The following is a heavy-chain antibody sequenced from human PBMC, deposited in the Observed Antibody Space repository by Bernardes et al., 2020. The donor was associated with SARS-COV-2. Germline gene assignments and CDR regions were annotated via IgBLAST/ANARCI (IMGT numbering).Heavy chain of an antibody. V-gene: IGHV1-58*01. J-gene: IGHJ3*01. CDR2: IVVGNGNT. CDR1: GFTFSNFI. CDR3: AAEGYGGNSVFGAFDL. Sequence: SVKVSCKASGFTFSNFIVQWVRQARGQRLEWMGWIVVGNGNTNNAQRFQERVTITRDQSTSTVFLEMSGLRSEDTAVYYCAAEGYGGNSVFGAFDLWGQGTMVTVSS. D-gene: IGHD4-17*01.